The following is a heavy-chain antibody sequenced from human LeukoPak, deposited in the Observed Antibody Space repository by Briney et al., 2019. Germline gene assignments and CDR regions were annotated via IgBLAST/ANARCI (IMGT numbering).Heavy chain of an antibody. CDR2: ISAYNGNT. V-gene: IGHV1-18*01. Sequence: ASVKVSCXASGYTFTSYGISWVRQAPGQGLEWMGWISAYNGNTNYAQKLQGRVTMTTDTSTSTAYMELRSLRSDDTAVYYCARVQDYYYYMDVWGKGTTVTVSS. CDR1: GYTFTSYG. CDR3: ARVQDYYYYMDV. J-gene: IGHJ6*03.